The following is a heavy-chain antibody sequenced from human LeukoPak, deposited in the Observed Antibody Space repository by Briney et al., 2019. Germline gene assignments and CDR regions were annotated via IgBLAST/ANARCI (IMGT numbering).Heavy chain of an antibody. CDR2: IWDDGSYK. CDR3: AKPTSGSGSFLIDY. V-gene: IGHV3-33*06. CDR1: GFSFSNYG. Sequence: GGSLRLSCAASGFSFSNYGMHWVRQAPGKGLEWVAVIWDDGSYKYYADSVKGRFTIPRDNSKNTLYLQITSLRAEDTAVYYCAKPTSGSGSFLIDYWGQGTLVTVSS. J-gene: IGHJ4*02. D-gene: IGHD1-26*01.